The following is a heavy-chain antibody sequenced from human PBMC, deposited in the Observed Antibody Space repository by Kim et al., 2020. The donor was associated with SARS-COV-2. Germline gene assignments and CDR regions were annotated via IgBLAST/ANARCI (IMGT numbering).Heavy chain of an antibody. J-gene: IGHJ6*03. CDR2: ISRDGSGT. Sequence: GGSLRLSCAVSRFTFNIYWINWVRHAPGKGLVWVAHISRDGSGTNYADSVKGRFTMSSDNAKNSLYLQMNSLRAEDTAVYYCATSLYDSSGYGYYYYYYMDVWGQGTTVTVSS. D-gene: IGHD3-22*01. CDR1: RFTFNIYW. V-gene: IGHV3-74*01. CDR3: ATSLYDSSGYGYYYYYYMDV.